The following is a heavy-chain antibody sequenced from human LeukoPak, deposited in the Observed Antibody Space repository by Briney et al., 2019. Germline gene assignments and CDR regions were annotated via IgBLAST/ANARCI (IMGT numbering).Heavy chain of an antibody. CDR3: ARVSKTYYYGSGPSYFDY. CDR2: IYYSGST. Sequence: SETLSLTCTVSGGSISSYYWSWIRQPPGKGLEWIGYIYYSGSTNYNPSLKSRVTISVDTSKNQFSLKLSSVTAADTAVYYCARVSKTYYYGSGPSYFDYWGQGTLVTVSS. CDR1: GGSISSYY. D-gene: IGHD3-10*01. V-gene: IGHV4-59*01. J-gene: IGHJ4*02.